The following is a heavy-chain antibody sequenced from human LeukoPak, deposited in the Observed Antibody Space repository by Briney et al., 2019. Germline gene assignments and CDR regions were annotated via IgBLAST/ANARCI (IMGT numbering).Heavy chain of an antibody. D-gene: IGHD3-10*01. V-gene: IGHV4-59*01. CDR2: IYHSGST. CDR3: ARDQIGEWPYPLYAFDI. CDR1: GGSMSTYY. Sequence: SETLSLTCTVSGGSMSTYYWSWIRQPPGKGLEWIGYIYHSGSTNYNPSLKRRVTIDTSKNQFSLKLSSVTAADTAVYYCARDQIGEWPYPLYAFDIWGQGTMVTVSS. J-gene: IGHJ3*02.